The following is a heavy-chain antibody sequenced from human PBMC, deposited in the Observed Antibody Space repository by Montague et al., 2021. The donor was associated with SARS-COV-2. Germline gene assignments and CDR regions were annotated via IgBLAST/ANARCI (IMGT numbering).Heavy chain of an antibody. J-gene: IGHJ4*02. CDR2: XDWXDDK. CDR1: GFSLSTSGMC. V-gene: IGHV2-70*11. Sequence: PALVKPTQTLTLTCTFSGFSLSTSGMCVSWIRQPPGKALEWLARXDWXDDKYYSTSLKTRLTISKDTSKNQVVLTMTNMDPVDTATYYCAREIAAAGPALDYWGQGTLVTVSS. D-gene: IGHD6-13*01. CDR3: AREIAAAGPALDY.